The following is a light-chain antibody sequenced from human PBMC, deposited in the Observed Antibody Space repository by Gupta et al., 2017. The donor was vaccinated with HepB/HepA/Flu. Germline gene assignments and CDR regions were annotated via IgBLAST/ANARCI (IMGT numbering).Light chain of an antibody. J-gene: IGKJ1*01. Sequence: DIQMTQSPSSLSASVGDRVTITCRASQSISSYLNWYQQKPGKAPKLLIYAASRVKSGVPSRFSGSGSGTDFTLTISSRQPEDFANYYCQQRYSTPPTFGQGTKVEIK. CDR2: AAS. CDR1: QSISSY. V-gene: IGKV1-39*01. CDR3: QQRYSTPPT.